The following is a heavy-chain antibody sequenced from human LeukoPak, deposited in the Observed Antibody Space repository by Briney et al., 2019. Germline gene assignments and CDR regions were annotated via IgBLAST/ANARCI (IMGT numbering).Heavy chain of an antibody. Sequence: SETLSLTCTASGGSIANTYYWGWIRQPPGKGLEWIGSTYYSGSPCYNPSLKSRVSISVDTSKNQFSLRLTSVTATDTAVYYCARGGGYCSSTSCYFDYWGQGTLVTVSS. CDR2: TYYSGSP. V-gene: IGHV4-39*01. D-gene: IGHD2-2*01. J-gene: IGHJ4*02. CDR3: ARGGGYCSSTSCYFDY. CDR1: GGSIANTYY.